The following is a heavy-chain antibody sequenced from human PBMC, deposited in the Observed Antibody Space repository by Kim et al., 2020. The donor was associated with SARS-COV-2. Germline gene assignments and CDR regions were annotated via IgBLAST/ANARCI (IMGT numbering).Heavy chain of an antibody. D-gene: IGHD3-9*01. V-gene: IGHV4-30-2*01. CDR1: GGSISSGGYS. Sequence: SETLSLTCAVSGGSISSGGYSWSWIRQPPGKGLEWIGYIYHSGSTYYNPSLKSRVTISVDRSKNQFSLKLSSVTAADTAVYYCARAHSPYYDILTGYLSANYYYYGMDVWGPHGHRLL. J-gene: IGHJ6*02. CDR2: IYHSGST. CDR3: ARAHSPYYDILTGYLSANYYYYGMDV.